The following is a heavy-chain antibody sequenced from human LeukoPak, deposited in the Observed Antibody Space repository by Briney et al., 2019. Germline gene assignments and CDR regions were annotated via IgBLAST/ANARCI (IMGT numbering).Heavy chain of an antibody. CDR1: GFTFSGYW. CDR2: IKSDGSDT. Sequence: GGSLRLSCGGSGFTFSGYWMHSVRQGPGQGLVWVSRIKSDGSDTSYADSVQCRFTISRDNAKNTLYLQLSSLRADDTAVYYCATVVAGDYSMDVWGQGSTVTVSS. J-gene: IGHJ6*02. V-gene: IGHV3-74*01. CDR3: ATVVAGDYSMDV. D-gene: IGHD6-19*01.